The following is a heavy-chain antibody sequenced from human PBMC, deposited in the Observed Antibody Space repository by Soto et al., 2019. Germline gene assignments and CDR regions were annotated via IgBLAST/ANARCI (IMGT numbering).Heavy chain of an antibody. CDR2: IYPGDSDT. CDR3: ARGYGDYVVRNFYMDV. D-gene: IGHD4-17*01. CDR1: GYSFTSYW. Sequence: GESLKISCKGSGYSFTSYWIGWVRQMPGKGLEWMGIIYPGDSDTRYSPSFQGQVTISADKSISTAYLQWSSLKASDTAMYYCARGYGDYVVRNFYMDVWGKGTTVTVSS. V-gene: IGHV5-51*01. J-gene: IGHJ6*03.